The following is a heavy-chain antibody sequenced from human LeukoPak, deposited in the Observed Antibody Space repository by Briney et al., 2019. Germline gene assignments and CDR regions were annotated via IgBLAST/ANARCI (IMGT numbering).Heavy chain of an antibody. Sequence: GASVKVSCKASGYTFTSYGISWVRQAPGQGLEWMEWISAYNGNTNYAQKFQGRVTMTRDMSTSTVYMELSSLRSEDTAVYYCARGPAPPSLSPIYYWGQGTLVTVSS. D-gene: IGHD2-21*01. CDR3: ARGPAPPSLSPIYY. CDR1: GYTFTSYG. CDR2: ISAYNGNT. J-gene: IGHJ4*02. V-gene: IGHV1-18*01.